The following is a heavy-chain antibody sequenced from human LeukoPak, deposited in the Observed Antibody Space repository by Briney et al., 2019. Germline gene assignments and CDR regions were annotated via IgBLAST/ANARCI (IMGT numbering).Heavy chain of an antibody. CDR2: IIPIFGTA. Sequence: ASVKVSCKASGGTFSSYAISWVRQAPGQGLEWMGGIIPIFGTANYAQKFQGRVTIIADESTSTAYMELSSLRSEDTAVYYCARTERYGETRLYHFDYWGQGTLVTVSS. D-gene: IGHD4-17*01. J-gene: IGHJ4*02. CDR1: GGTFSSYA. V-gene: IGHV1-69*13. CDR3: ARTERYGETRLYHFDY.